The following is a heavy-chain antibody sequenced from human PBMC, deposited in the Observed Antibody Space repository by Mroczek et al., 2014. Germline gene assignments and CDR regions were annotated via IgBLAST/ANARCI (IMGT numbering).Heavy chain of an antibody. D-gene: IGHD3-10*01. CDR3: ARGSGLYYMDV. Sequence: QLQESGGGAWYSLGGPVETLLVQASGFTFSSYAMSWVRQAPGKGLEWVSAISGSGGSTYYADSVKGRFTISRDNSKNTLYLQMNSLRAEDTAVYYCARGSGLYYMDVWGKGTTVTVSS. J-gene: IGHJ6*03. CDR2: ISGSGGST. CDR1: GFTFSSYA. V-gene: IGHV3-23*01.